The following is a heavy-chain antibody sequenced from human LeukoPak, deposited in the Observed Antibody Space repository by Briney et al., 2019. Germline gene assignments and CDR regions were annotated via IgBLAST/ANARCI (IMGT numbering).Heavy chain of an antibody. Sequence: PSETLSLTCTVSGGSISSSSYYWGWIRQPPGKGLEWIGSIYYSGSTYYNPSLKSRVTISVDTSKNQFSLKLSSVTAADTAVYYCARRSPAPYYDFWSGYYDAFDIWGQGTMVTVSS. CDR2: IYYSGST. V-gene: IGHV4-39*01. J-gene: IGHJ3*02. CDR1: GGSISSSSYY. CDR3: ARRSPAPYYDFWSGYYDAFDI. D-gene: IGHD3-3*01.